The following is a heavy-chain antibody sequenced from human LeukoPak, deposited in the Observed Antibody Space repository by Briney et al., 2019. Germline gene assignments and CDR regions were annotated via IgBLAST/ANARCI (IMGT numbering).Heavy chain of an antibody. D-gene: IGHD3-10*01. Sequence: SVRVSCKASGGTFSSYAISWVRQAPGQGLEWMGRIIPILGIANYAQKFQGRVTITADKSTSTAYMELSSLRSEDTAVYYCAREIPALGSPNGFDYWGQGTLVTVSS. V-gene: IGHV1-69*04. J-gene: IGHJ4*02. CDR3: AREIPALGSPNGFDY. CDR2: IIPILGIA. CDR1: GGTFSSYA.